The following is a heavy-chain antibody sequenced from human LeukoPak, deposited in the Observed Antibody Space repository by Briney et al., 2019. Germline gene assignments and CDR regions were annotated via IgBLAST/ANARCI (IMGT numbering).Heavy chain of an antibody. CDR3: ARAGIVGLYYYYMDV. D-gene: IGHD2-21*01. CDR1: GFTFSSHG. V-gene: IGHV3-33*01. J-gene: IGHJ6*03. CDR2: LWYDGTNK. Sequence: PGRSLRLSCAASGFTFSSHGMHWVRHAPGKGLEWVALLWYDGTNKYYADSVKGRFTISRDNSKNTLYLQMNSLRAEDTAVYYCARAGIVGLYYYYMDVWGKGTTVTASS.